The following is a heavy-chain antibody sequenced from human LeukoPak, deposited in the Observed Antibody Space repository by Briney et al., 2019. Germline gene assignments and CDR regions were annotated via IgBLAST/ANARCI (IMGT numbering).Heavy chain of an antibody. J-gene: IGHJ5*02. CDR1: GGSFSGYY. D-gene: IGHD2-2*01. V-gene: IGHV4-34*01. CDR3: ARKIASQGDNWFDP. Sequence: SETLSLTCAVYGGSFSGYYWSWIRQPPGKGLEWVAEINDNGGTNYNPSLKSRVITSVDTSTNQFSLKMDSVTAADTAVYYCARKIASQGDNWFDPWGQGILVTVSS. CDR2: INDNGGT.